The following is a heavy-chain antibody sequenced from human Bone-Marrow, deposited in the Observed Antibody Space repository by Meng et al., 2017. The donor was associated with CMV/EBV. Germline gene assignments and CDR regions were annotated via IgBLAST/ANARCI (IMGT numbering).Heavy chain of an antibody. V-gene: IGHV1-69*10. J-gene: IGHJ6*04. Sequence: SVKVSCKASGGTFSSYAISWVRQAPGQGLEWMGGIIPILGIANYAQKFQGRVTITADKSTSTAYMELSSLRSEDTAVYYCARAHRGYQLLYYYYYVMDVWGEATTVTVSS. D-gene: IGHD2-2*01. CDR1: GGTFSSYA. CDR2: IIPILGIA. CDR3: ARAHRGYQLLYYYYYVMDV.